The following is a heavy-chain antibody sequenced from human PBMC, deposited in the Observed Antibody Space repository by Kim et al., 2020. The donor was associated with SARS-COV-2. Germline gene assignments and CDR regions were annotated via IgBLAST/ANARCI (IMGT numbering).Heavy chain of an antibody. CDR1: GFTFSTYA. J-gene: IGHJ6*02. CDR3: AKDQGLTAVAYGMEV. V-gene: IGHV3-23*01. CDR2: VSNGGDST. D-gene: IGHD6-19*01. Sequence: GGSLRLSCAASGFTFSTYAMSWVRQAPGKGLEWVAGVSNGGDSTYYADSVKGHFTISRDNSKNMLYLHINTLRAEDTAVYYCAKDQGLTAVAYGMEVWGQGATVTVSS.